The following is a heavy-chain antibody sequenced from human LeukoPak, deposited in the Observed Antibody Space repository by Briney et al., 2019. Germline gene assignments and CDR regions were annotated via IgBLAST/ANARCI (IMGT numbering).Heavy chain of an antibody. V-gene: IGHV3-23*01. CDR2: ISGTGGST. Sequence: GGSVRLFCAASGFTFSSYAMSWVRQAPGKGLEWVSAISGTGGSTYYADSVKGRFTISRDNTKNTLYLEMNSMKAEDTAVYYCAKGGSRGYCSGTSCLFDYWGQGTLVTVSS. J-gene: IGHJ4*02. CDR3: AKGGSRGYCSGTSCLFDY. CDR1: GFTFSSYA. D-gene: IGHD2-2*01.